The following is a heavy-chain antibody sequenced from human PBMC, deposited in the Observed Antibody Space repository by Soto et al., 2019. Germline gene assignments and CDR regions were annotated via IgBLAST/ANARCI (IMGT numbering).Heavy chain of an antibody. V-gene: IGHV1-2*04. CDR1: GYTFTGYY. J-gene: IGHJ4*02. D-gene: IGHD3-10*01. CDR2: MNPNSGGT. CDR3: ARGPKDYYYGSGTFDY. Sequence: QVQLVQSGAEVKKPGASVKVSCKASGYTFTGYYMHWVRQAPGQGLEWMGWMNPNSGGTNYAQKFQGWVTMTRDTSISTAYMELSRLRSDDTAVYYCARGPKDYYYGSGTFDYWGQGTLVTVSS.